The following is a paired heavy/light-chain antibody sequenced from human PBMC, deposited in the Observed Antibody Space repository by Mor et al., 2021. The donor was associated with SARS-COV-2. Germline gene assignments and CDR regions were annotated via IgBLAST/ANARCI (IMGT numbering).Light chain of an antibody. Sequence: DIVLTQSPDSLAVSLGERATIDCKSSQSVLYTSDNKNYLAWFQLKSGQPPKLLIYWASTRESGVPDRFSGSESGTDFTLTISSLQPEDVAVYYCQQYYSLPWTFGQGTKVEVK. J-gene: IGKJ1*01. CDR3: QQYYSLPWT. CDR2: WAS. CDR1: QSVLYTSDNKNY. V-gene: IGKV4-1*01.
Heavy chain of an antibody. V-gene: IGHV5-10-1*03. CDR3: ARRPVRLRLGEFSHDGFDI. Sequence: EVQLVQSGGEVKKPGESLRISCEGSEYSFISYWIHWVRQMPGKGLEWMGSVDPSNSHVTYNPSFQGHVTILVDKSIRTVYLKWNSLKASDTAMYYCARRPVRLRLGEFSHDGFDIWGQGTTVIVSS. D-gene: IGHD3-16*02. CDR1: EYSFISYW. J-gene: IGHJ3*02. CDR2: VDPSNSHV.